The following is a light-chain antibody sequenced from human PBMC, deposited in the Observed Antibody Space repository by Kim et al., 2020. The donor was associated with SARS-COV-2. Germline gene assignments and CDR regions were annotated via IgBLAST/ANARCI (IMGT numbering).Light chain of an antibody. J-gene: IGLJ3*02. CDR1: SSDVGAYRY. CDR3: SSYTGTTTLGV. V-gene: IGLV2-14*03. Sequence: QSITISCTGTSSDVGAYRYVSWYQDHPGRAPRLIIYDVSRRPSGISDRFSGSKSGNTASLAISGLQPEDEADYYCSSYTGTTTLGVFGGGTKLTVL. CDR2: DVS.